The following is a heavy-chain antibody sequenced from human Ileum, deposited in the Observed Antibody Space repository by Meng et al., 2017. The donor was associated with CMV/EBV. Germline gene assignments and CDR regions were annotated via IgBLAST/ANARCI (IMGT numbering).Heavy chain of an antibody. CDR3: ARDSGTWNYGVGRFYYYCLDV. Sequence: SETLSLTCTVPGCPIINYLWNWIRQSPGKGLEGIGYIYYTGTTNYNPSLKRRITMSVDRSKNQFSLNLRSVTAADTAVYYCARDSGTWNYGVGRFYYYCLDVWGQGTTVTVSS. D-gene: IGHD1-7*01. CDR2: IYYTGTT. J-gene: IGHJ6*02. V-gene: IGHV4-59*01. CDR1: GCPIINYL.